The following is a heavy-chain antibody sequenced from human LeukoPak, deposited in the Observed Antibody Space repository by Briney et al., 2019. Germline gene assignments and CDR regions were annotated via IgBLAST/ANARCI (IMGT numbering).Heavy chain of an antibody. CDR1: GFTFSSYS. V-gene: IGHV3-21*04. J-gene: IGHJ5*02. D-gene: IGHD4-17*01. CDR3: AKGFYGSDDNWFDP. Sequence: GGSLRLSCAASGFTFSSYSMNWVRQAPGKGLEWVSSISSSSSYIYYADSVKGRFTISRDNAKNSLYLQMNSLRAEDTALYYCAKGFYGSDDNWFDPWGQGTLVTVSS. CDR2: ISSSSSYI.